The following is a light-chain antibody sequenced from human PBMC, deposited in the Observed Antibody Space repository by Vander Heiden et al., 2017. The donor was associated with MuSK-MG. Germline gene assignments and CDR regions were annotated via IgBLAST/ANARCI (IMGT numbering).Light chain of an antibody. CDR3: QQDDSTPLT. CDR2: GAS. CDR1: QSVLYSSNNKNY. V-gene: IGKV4-1*01. J-gene: IGKJ4*01. Sequence: DIVMTHSPDSLAVSLVERATINCKSSQSVLYSSNNKNYLAWYQQKPGQPPKLLIYGASTRESGVPDRFSGSGSGTDFTLTISSLQAEDVAVYYCQQDDSTPLTFGGGTKVEIK.